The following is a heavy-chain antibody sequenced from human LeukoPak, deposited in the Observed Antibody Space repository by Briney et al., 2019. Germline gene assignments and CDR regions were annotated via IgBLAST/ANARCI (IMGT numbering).Heavy chain of an antibody. Sequence: TRRSRRLSCAASRFTFTSYAMHWVRQAPGKGLEWVAVLSYDGRDKHYADSVKGRFTISRDNSKSTLYLQMNSLRAEDTAVYYCARDGGGTSADYYFDYWGQGTLVTVSS. J-gene: IGHJ4*02. CDR1: RFTFTSYA. V-gene: IGHV3-30*04. CDR3: ARDGGGTSADYYFDY. D-gene: IGHD2-2*01. CDR2: LSYDGRDK.